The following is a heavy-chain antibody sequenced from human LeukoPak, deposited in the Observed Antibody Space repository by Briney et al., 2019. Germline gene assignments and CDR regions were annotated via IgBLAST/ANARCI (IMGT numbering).Heavy chain of an antibody. D-gene: IGHD2-21*02. Sequence: SETLSLTCTVSGYSISSGYYWGWIRQPPGKGLEWIGSIYHSGSTYYNPSLKSRVTISVDTSKNQFSLKLSSVTAADTAVYYCASTYCGGDCYFPGYYFDYWGQGTLVTVSS. CDR3: ASTYCGGDCYFPGYYFDY. CDR2: IYHSGST. V-gene: IGHV4-38-2*02. CDR1: GYSISSGYY. J-gene: IGHJ4*02.